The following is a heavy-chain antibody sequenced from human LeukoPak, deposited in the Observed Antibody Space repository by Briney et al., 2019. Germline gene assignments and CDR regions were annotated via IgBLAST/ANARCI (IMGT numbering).Heavy chain of an antibody. V-gene: IGHV4-4*07. J-gene: IGHJ4*02. D-gene: IGHD3-16*02. CDR2: IYTSGST. CDR3: ARDGRDRNVWGSYRFDY. Sequence: SETLSLTCTVSGGPISSYYWSWIRQPAGKGLEWIGRIYTSGSTNYNPSLKSRVTMSVDTSKNQFSLKLSSVTAADTAVYYCARDGRDRNVWGSYRFDYWGQGTLVTVSS. CDR1: GGPISSYY.